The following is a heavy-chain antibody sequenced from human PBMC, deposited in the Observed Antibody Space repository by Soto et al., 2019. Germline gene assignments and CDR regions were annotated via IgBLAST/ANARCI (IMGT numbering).Heavy chain of an antibody. CDR2: TYYRSNWRH. V-gene: IGHV6-1*01. D-gene: IGHD6-19*01. CDR3: ARGVAGSGFDL. J-gene: IGHJ4*02. Sequence: PSQTLSLTCAISGDGVSSNTAAWNWIRSSPSRGLEWLGRTYYRSNWRHDYAVSVKSRITVNPDTSKNHFSLQLNSVTPDDTAVYYCARGVAGSGFDLWGQGTLVTAPQ. CDR1: GDGVSSNTAA.